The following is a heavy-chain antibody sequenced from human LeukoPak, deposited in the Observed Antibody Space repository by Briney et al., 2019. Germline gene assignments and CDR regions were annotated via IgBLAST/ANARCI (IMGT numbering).Heavy chain of an antibody. D-gene: IGHD4-17*01. CDR1: GYTFTSYD. V-gene: IGHV1-8*03. CDR2: MNPNSGNT. J-gene: IGHJ5*02. CDR3: ARAPTVTRRSCWFDP. Sequence: ASVKVSCKASGYTFTSYDINWVRQATGQGLEWMGWMNPNSGNTGSAQKFQGRVTITRNTSISTAYMELSSLRSEDTAVYYCARAPTVTRRSCWFDPWGQGTLVTVSS.